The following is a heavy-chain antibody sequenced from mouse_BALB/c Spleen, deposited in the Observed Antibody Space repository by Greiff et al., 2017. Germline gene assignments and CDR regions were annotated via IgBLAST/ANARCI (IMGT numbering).Heavy chain of an antibody. CDR1: GYTFTSYW. CDR2: IYPGDGDT. D-gene: IGHD1-1*01. Sequence: VQLQESGAELARPGASVKLSCKASGYTFTSYWMQWVKQRPGQGLEWIGAIYPGDGDTRYTQKFKGKATLTADKSSSTAYMQHSSWASEDSAVYYGARGGGYYGAAWFAYWGQGTLVTVSA. J-gene: IGHJ3*01. V-gene: IGHV1-87*01. CDR3: ARGGGYYGAAWFAY.